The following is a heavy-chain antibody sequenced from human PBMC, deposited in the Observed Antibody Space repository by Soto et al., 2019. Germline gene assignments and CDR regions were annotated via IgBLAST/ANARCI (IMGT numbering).Heavy chain of an antibody. CDR1: GFTFSSYG. CDR2: IWYDGSNK. V-gene: IGHV3-33*01. CDR3: ARGSSGWTDP. Sequence: QVQLVESGGGVVQPGRSLRLSCAASGFTFSSYGMHWVRQAPGKGLEWVAVIWYDGSNKYYADSVKGRFTISRDNSKNTLYLQMNSLRAEDTAVYYCARGSSGWTDPWGQGTLVTVSS. D-gene: IGHD6-19*01. J-gene: IGHJ5*02.